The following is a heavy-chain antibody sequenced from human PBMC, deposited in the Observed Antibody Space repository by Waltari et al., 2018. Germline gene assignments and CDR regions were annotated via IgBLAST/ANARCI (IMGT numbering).Heavy chain of an antibody. CDR3: ARTPYYDSRLGAFDI. CDR2: IYYSGGT. D-gene: IGHD3-22*01. V-gene: IGHV4-39*01. J-gene: IGHJ3*02. Sequence: QLQLQESGPGLVKPSETLSLTCTVSGGSISSSSYYWGWIRQPPGKGLEWIGSIYYSGGTYHHPSPKSRVTISGDTSKNQFSLKLSSCTAADTAVYYCARTPYYDSRLGAFDIWGQGTMVTVSS. CDR1: GGSISSSSYY.